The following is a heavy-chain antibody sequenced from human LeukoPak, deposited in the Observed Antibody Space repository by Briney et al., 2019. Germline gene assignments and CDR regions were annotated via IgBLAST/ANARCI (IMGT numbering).Heavy chain of an antibody. CDR3: AREPGSSSDYYYMDV. CDR1: GYTFTGYY. J-gene: IGHJ6*03. Sequence: ASVKVACKASGYTFTGYYMHWVRQAPGQGLEWMGWINPNSGGTNYAQKLQGRVTMTRDTSNSTAYMELSRLRSDDTAVYYCAREPGSSSDYYYMDVWGKGTTVTVSS. CDR2: INPNSGGT. V-gene: IGHV1-2*02. D-gene: IGHD6-6*01.